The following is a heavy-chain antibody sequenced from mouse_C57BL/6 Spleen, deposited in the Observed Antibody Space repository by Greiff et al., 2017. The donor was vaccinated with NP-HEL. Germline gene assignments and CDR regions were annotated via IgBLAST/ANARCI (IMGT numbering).Heavy chain of an antibody. V-gene: IGHV5-2*01. J-gene: IGHJ4*01. CDR2: INSDGGST. Sequence: EVKLVESGGGLVQPGESLKLSCESNEYEFPSHDMSWVRKTPEKRLELVAAINSDGGSTYYPDTMERRFIISRDNTKKTLYLQMSRLRSEDTALYYCARHGDYGNYEGAMDYWGQGTSVTVSS. D-gene: IGHD2-1*01. CDR3: ARHGDYGNYEGAMDY. CDR1: EYEFPSHD.